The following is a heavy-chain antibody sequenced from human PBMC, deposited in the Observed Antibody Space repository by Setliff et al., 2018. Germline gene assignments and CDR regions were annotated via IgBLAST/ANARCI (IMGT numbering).Heavy chain of an antibody. CDR3: ARINFYVSSGYYYAPDY. CDR1: GYTFTNYG. D-gene: IGHD3-22*01. J-gene: IGHJ4*02. Sequence: ASVKVSCKTSGYTFTNYGIMWVRQAPGQGLEWMGWINNYSFKTNYPQKFLGRVTVTTDTSTGTAYMELGSLTSDDTAIYYCARINFYVSSGYYYAPDYWGPGTLVTVS. CDR2: INNYSFKT. V-gene: IGHV1-18*01.